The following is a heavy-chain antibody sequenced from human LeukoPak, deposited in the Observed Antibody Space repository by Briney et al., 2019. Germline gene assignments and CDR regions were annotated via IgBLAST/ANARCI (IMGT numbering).Heavy chain of an antibody. CDR1: GGSFSGYY. J-gene: IGHJ4*02. Sequence: SETLSLTCAVYGGSFSGYYWSWIRQPPGKGLEWIGEINHSGSTNYNPSLKSRVTISVDTSKNQFSLKLSSVTAADTAVYYCARHPSSGSHYCGQGTLVTVSS. CDR2: INHSGST. D-gene: IGHD1-26*01. CDR3: ARHPSSGSHY. V-gene: IGHV4-34*01.